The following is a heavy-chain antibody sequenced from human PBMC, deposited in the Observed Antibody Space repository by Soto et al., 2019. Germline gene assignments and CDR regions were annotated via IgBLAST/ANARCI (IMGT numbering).Heavy chain of an antibody. J-gene: IGHJ5*02. Sequence: GGSLRLSCASSGFNFSPYAMSCVRQAPGRGLEWVSGIGGGNDISRHYKDSVEGRFTISRDNSKNLLYLDMNNLRVEDTGVYYCTKVTASTKSAFFDHWGQGIMVTVSS. D-gene: IGHD2-2*01. V-gene: IGHV3-23*01. CDR3: TKVTASTKSAFFDH. CDR2: IGGGNDISR. CDR1: GFNFSPYA.